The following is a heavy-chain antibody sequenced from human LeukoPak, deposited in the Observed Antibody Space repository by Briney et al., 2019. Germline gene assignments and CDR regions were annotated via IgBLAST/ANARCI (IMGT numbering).Heavy chain of an antibody. J-gene: IGHJ4*02. V-gene: IGHV1-69*05. CDR3: AREASYCTNGVCFKTFDY. Sequence: SVKVSCKASGGTFSSYAISWVRQAPGQGLEWMGGIIPIFGTANYAQKFQGRVTITTDESTSTAYMELSSLRSEDTAVYYCAREASYCTNGVCFKTFDYWGQGTLVTVSS. CDR2: IIPIFGTA. D-gene: IGHD2-8*01. CDR1: GGTFSSYA.